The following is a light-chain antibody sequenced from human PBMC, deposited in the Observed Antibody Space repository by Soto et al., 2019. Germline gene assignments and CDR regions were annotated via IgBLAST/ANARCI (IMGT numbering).Light chain of an antibody. J-gene: IGKJ4*01. CDR1: QSVRTY. Sequence: EIVLTQSPATLSLSPGERATLSCRASQSVRTYLAWYQQKPGQAPRLLIYDALPRATDIPARFSGSGSGTDFTLTISNLEAEDFAVYYCQQRSGWLTFGGGTKVEIK. CDR3: QQRSGWLT. CDR2: DAL. V-gene: IGKV3-11*01.